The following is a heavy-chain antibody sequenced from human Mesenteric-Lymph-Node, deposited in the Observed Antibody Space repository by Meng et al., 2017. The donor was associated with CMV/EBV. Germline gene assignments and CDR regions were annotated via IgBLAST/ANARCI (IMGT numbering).Heavy chain of an antibody. D-gene: IGHD3-10*01. CDR2: IKQDGSEK. V-gene: IGHV3-7*01. Sequence: GESLKISCAASGFSFSSYWMSWVRQAPGKGLEWVANIKQDGSEKYYVDSVKGRFTISRDNAKNSLYLQMNSLRDEDTAVYYCARDPTHITMVRGVLGGDYWGQGTLVTVSS. CDR3: ARDPTHITMVRGVLGGDY. CDR1: GFSFSSYW. J-gene: IGHJ4*02.